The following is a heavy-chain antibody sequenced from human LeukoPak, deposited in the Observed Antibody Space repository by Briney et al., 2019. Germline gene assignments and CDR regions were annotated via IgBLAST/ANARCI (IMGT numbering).Heavy chain of an antibody. CDR1: GFTFSNYG. D-gene: IGHD3-22*01. CDR2: IRYDESDK. J-gene: IGHJ1*01. V-gene: IGHV3-30*02. CDR3: AKDKAFLSGYYEH. Sequence: PGGSLRLSCAASGFTFSNYGMHWVRQAPGKGLEWVAFIRYDESDKYYGDSVKGRFTISRDNSKNKLYMQMNSLRPEDTAVYYCAKDKAFLSGYYEHWGQGTLLTVSS.